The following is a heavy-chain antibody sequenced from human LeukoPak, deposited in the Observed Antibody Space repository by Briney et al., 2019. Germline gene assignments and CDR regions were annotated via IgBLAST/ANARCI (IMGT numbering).Heavy chain of an antibody. Sequence: GGSLRLSCAASGFTFDDYAMHWVRQAPGKGLEWVSGISWNSGSIGYADSVKGRFTTSGDNAKNSLYLQMNSLRAEDTALYYCAKDFRSPYATYYFDYWGQGTLVTVSS. CDR3: AKDFRSPYATYYFDY. CDR1: GFTFDDYA. D-gene: IGHD2/OR15-2a*01. J-gene: IGHJ4*02. V-gene: IGHV3-9*01. CDR2: ISWNSGSI.